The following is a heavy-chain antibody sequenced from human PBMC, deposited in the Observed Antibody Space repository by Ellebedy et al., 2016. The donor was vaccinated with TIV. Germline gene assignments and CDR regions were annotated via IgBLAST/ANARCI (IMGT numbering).Heavy chain of an antibody. J-gene: IGHJ4*02. CDR3: ASLVGGSAGEGFDY. CDR2: ISYDGSNK. CDR1: GFTFSNYA. Sequence: GESLKISCAASGFTFSNYAMHWVRQAPGKGLEWVAVISYDGSNKYYADSVKGRFTISRDNSKNTLYLGMNSLRTEDTAVYYCASLVGGSAGEGFDYWGQGTLVTVSS. D-gene: IGHD6-13*01. V-gene: IGHV3-30*14.